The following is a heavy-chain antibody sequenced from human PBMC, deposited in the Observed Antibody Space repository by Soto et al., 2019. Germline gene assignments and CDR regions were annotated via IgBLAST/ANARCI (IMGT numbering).Heavy chain of an antibody. CDR2: IYYSGST. CDR1: GASISSYY. J-gene: IGHJ4*02. D-gene: IGHD2-15*01. Sequence: QVQLQESGPGLVKPSETLSLTCTVSGASISSYYWSWIRQPPGRGLEWIGYIYYSGSTNYNPSLTSRVTISVDTAKHRFSLKLSSVTAADTAVYYCASRYGGSLDYWGQGTLVTVSS. V-gene: IGHV4-59*08. CDR3: ASRYGGSLDY.